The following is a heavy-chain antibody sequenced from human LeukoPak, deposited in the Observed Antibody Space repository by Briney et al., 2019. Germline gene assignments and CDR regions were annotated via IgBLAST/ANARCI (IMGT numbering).Heavy chain of an antibody. Sequence: ASVKASCTASGYTFTGYYMHWVRQAPGQGLEWMGWINPNSGGTNYAQKFQGRVTMTRDTSISTAYMELSRLRSDDTAVYYCARIIDSSGYYPTSYFDYWGQGTLVTVSS. CDR1: GYTFTGYY. CDR3: ARIIDSSGYYPTSYFDY. V-gene: IGHV1-2*02. D-gene: IGHD3-22*01. CDR2: INPNSGGT. J-gene: IGHJ4*02.